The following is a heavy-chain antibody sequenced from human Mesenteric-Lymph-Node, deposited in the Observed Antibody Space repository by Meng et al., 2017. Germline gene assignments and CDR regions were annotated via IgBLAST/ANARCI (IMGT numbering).Heavy chain of an antibody. D-gene: IGHD3-10*01. CDR3: ARGLRQLGY. CDR2: IRGGGPET. Sequence: EVQLLELGGGSVQPGGSLRLSCAASGFTFSNYAMSWVRQARGKGLEWVSSIRGGGPETFSADSVKGRFTISRDNSNNTLCLKMNSLRVDNTAIYYCARGLRQLGYCGQGALVTVSS. CDR1: GFTFSNYA. J-gene: IGHJ4*02. V-gene: IGHV3-23*01.